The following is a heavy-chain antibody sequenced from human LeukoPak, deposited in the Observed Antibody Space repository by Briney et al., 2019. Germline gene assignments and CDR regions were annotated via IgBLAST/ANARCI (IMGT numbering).Heavy chain of an antibody. D-gene: IGHD5-12*01. V-gene: IGHV4-59*08. Sequence: SETLSLTCTVSGGSISGYYWSWIRQPPGKGLEWIGSIYYSGSTNYNPSLKSRVTISVDTSKNQFSLKLSSVTAADAAVFYCARPSPVATMANDAFDIWGQGTMVTVSS. J-gene: IGHJ3*02. CDR2: IYYSGST. CDR3: ARPSPVATMANDAFDI. CDR1: GGSISGYY.